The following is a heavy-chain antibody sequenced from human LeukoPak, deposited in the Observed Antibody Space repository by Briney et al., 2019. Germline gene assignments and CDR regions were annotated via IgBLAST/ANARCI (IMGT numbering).Heavy chain of an antibody. V-gene: IGHV1-8*03. Sequence: ASVKVSCKASGYTFTSYDINWVRQATGQGLEWMGWMNPNSGCTGYAQKFQGRVTITRNTSISTAYMELSGLRSEDTAVYYCARGRSTGYPHYFEYWGQGTLVTVSS. J-gene: IGHJ4*02. D-gene: IGHD5-12*01. CDR3: ARGRSTGYPHYFEY. CDR2: MNPNSGCT. CDR1: GYTFTSYD.